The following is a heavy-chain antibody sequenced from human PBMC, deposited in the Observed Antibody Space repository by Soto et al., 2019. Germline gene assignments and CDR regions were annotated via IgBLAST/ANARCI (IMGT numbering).Heavy chain of an antibody. CDR3: ARVLDYYYGMDV. CDR1: GYTFTSYD. CDR2: MNPNSGNT. J-gene: IGHJ6*02. V-gene: IGHV1-8*01. Sequence: QVQLVQSGAEVKKPGASVKVSCKASGYTFTSYDINWVRQATGQGLEWMGWMNPNSGNTGYAQKFQGRITMTRNTSISTAYMELSSLRSEDAAVYYCARVLDYYYGMDVWGQGTTVTVSS.